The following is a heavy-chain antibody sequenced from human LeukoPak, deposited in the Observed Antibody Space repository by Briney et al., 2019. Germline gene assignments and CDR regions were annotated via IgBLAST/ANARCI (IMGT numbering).Heavy chain of an antibody. J-gene: IGHJ4*02. V-gene: IGHV1-18*01. D-gene: IGHD2-2*01. CDR3: ARDLCSVEPAAPCYYFDY. CDR2: SSAYNENT. Sequence: VASVKVSCKASGYTLSRYGISWVRQAPGQGLEWMGRSSAYNENTNSALKVQGRVTMTTDTSTSTAYMELRSLRSDDTAVYYCARDLCSVEPAAPCYYFDYWGQGTLVTVSS. CDR1: GYTLSRYG.